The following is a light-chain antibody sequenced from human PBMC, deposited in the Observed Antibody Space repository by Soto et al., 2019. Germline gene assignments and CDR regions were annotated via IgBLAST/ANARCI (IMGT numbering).Light chain of an antibody. CDR2: GAS. J-gene: IGKJ1*01. CDR1: QNLSWGY. CDR3: PQYGASPWT. V-gene: IGKV3-20*01. Sequence: IVLTQSPGTLSLSPGESATLSCRASQNLSWGYLAWYQNTSGQAPRLLIYGASKRATGIPHRFSGSASETDFTLTISRLEPEDFAMYYCPQYGASPWTFGQGTKVEVK.